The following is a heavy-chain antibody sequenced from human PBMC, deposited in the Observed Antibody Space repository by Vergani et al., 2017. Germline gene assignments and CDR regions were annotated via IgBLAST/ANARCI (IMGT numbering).Heavy chain of an antibody. D-gene: IGHD2-2*01. V-gene: IGHV1-2*02. CDR1: GYTFTGYY. CDR2: INPNSGGT. CDR3: ASSPGDIVVVPAAILSAFDI. Sequence: QVQLVQSGAEVKKPGASVKVSCKASGYTFTGYYMHWVRQAPGQGLEWMGWINPNSGGTNYAQKFQGRVTMTRDTSISTAYMELSRLRSDDTAVYYCASSPGDIVVVPAAILSAFDIWGQGTMVTVSS. J-gene: IGHJ3*02.